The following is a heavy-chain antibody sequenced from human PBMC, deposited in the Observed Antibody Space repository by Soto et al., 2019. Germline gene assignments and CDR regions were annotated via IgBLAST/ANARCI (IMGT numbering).Heavy chain of an antibody. CDR3: AREGMTTVTDGAFDI. J-gene: IGHJ3*02. V-gene: IGHV3-66*01. CDR1: GFTVSSNY. Sequence: GGSLRLSCAASGFTVSSNYMSWVRQAPGKGLEWVSVIYSCGSTYYADSVKGRFTISRDNSKNTLYLQMNSLRAEDTAVYYCAREGMTTVTDGAFDIWGQGTMVTVSS. D-gene: IGHD4-17*01. CDR2: IYSCGST.